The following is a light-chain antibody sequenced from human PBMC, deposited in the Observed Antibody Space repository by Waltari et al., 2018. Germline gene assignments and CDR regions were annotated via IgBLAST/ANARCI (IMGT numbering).Light chain of an antibody. Sequence: DIQMTQSPSSLSASVGDRVTITCRASRRVSTNLNWYQQKPGKGPRLLIYAASSLQGGVPPRFSGSGSGTDFTLTISSLQPEDFATYSCQQYKTYPYTFGQGTKLEIK. J-gene: IGKJ2*01. CDR3: QQYKTYPYT. CDR2: AAS. CDR1: RRVSTN. V-gene: IGKV1-39*01.